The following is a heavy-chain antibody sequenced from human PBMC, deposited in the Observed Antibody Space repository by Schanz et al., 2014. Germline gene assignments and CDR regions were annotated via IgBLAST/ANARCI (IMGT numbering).Heavy chain of an antibody. CDR3: TADLWFGAVWGVW. V-gene: IGHV3-66*01. J-gene: IGHJ4*02. D-gene: IGHD3-10*01. CDR1: GFIVRSNY. CDR2: VHPGGST. Sequence: EVQLVESGGGLVQPGGSLRLSCAVSGFIVRSNYMTWVRQAPGKGLEWVSFVHPGGSTYYPDSVKGRFTISRDSSKNTLYLQMNSLRPEATPVYYWTADLWFGAVWGVWWGQGTLVTVSS.